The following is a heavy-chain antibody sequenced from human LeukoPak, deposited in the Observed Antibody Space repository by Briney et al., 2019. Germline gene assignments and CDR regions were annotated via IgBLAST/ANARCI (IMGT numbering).Heavy chain of an antibody. D-gene: IGHD3-22*01. J-gene: IGHJ4*02. V-gene: IGHV1-69*05. Sequence: GASVKVSCKASGGTFSSYAISWVRQAPGQGLEWMGGIIPIFGTANYAQKFRGRVTITTDESTSTAYMELSSLRSEDTAVYYCAAQRSVEGWLLLRSMGYYFDYWGQGTLVTVSS. CDR2: IIPIFGTA. CDR3: AAQRSVEGWLLLRSMGYYFDY. CDR1: GGTFSSYA.